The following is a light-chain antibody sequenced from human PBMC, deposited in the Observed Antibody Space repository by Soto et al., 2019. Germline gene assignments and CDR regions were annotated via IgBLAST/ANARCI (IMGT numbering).Light chain of an antibody. CDR2: DAS. V-gene: IGKV3D-20*01. CDR1: EDINSRS. CDR3: QQYGSAPLT. Sequence: EIVLTQSPATLFLSTGERATLSCRASEDINSRSLAWYQQKPGRAPRLLMYDASHRATGIPDRFSGSGSGTDFTLTISRLEPEDFALYYCQQYGSAPLTFGGGTKV. J-gene: IGKJ4*01.